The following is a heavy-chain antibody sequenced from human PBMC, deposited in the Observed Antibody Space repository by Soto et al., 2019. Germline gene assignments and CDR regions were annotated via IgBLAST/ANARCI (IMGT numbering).Heavy chain of an antibody. J-gene: IGHJ5*02. CDR3: PRALGGWPDP. V-gene: IGHV1-3*01. D-gene: IGHD2-15*01. Sequence: QVQLVQSGAEVKKPGASVKVSCKASGYTFTSYAMHWVRQAPGQRLEWMGWINAGNGNTKYSQKFQGRVTITRDTSERTAYMELSSLRSEDTAVSCRPRALGGWPDPLGPGTLVPVSS. CDR2: INAGNGNT. CDR1: GYTFTSYA.